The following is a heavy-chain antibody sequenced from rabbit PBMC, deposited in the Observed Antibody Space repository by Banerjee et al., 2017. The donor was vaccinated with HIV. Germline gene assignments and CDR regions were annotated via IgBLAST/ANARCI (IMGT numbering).Heavy chain of an antibody. CDR1: GFSFSNKYV. Sequence: QEQLEESGGDLVKPEGSLTLTCTASGFSFSNKYVMCWVRQAPGKGLEWIACINTSSGNTVYASWAKGRFTISKTSSTAVTLKMTSLTVADTATYFCARGSGWGTRLDLWGPGTLVTVS. CDR3: ARGSGWGTRLDL. D-gene: IGHD4-1*01. CDR2: INTSSGNT. J-gene: IGHJ3*01. V-gene: IGHV1S45*01.